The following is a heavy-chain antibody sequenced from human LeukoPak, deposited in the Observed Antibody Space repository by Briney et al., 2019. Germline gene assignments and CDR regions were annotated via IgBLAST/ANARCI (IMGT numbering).Heavy chain of an antibody. Sequence: ASVKVSCKASGYTFTGYYMHWVRQAPGQGLEWMGWINPNSGGANYAQKFQGRVTMTRDTSISTAYMELSRLRSDDTAVYYCARAYTPTMGGSYYYGYWGQGTLVTVSS. V-gene: IGHV1-2*02. J-gene: IGHJ4*02. CDR2: INPNSGGA. D-gene: IGHD1-26*01. CDR3: ARAYTPTMGGSYYYGY. CDR1: GYTFTGYY.